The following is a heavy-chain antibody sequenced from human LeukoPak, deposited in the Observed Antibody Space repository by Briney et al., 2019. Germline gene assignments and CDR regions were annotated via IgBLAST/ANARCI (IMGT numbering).Heavy chain of an antibody. CDR2: IIPIFGTA. CDR1: GGTFSSYA. J-gene: IGHJ2*01. CDR3: ARSLGRISSYWYFDL. V-gene: IGHV1-69*05. Sequence: SVKVSCKASGGTFSSYAISWVRQAPGQGLEWMGGIIPIFGTANYAQKFQGRVTITTDESTSTAYMELSSLRSEDTAVYYCARSLGRISSYWYFDLWGRGTLVTVSS. D-gene: IGHD3-16*01.